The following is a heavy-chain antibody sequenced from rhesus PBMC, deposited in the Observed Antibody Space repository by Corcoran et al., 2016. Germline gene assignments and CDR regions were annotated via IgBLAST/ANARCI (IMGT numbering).Heavy chain of an antibody. CDR2: INTGGVTT. CDR3: ATGTRNAFDF. D-gene: IGHD3-9*01. CDR1: GFTFGSYG. Sequence: EVQLVESGGGLVQPGGSLRLSCAASGFTFGSYGMHWARQAPGKGLEWVSAINTGGVTTWYTDSVKGRFTISRENAKTTLYLQMDSLRAEDTAVYYCATGTRNAFDFWGQGLRVTVSS. V-gene: IGHV3-8*01. J-gene: IGHJ3*01.